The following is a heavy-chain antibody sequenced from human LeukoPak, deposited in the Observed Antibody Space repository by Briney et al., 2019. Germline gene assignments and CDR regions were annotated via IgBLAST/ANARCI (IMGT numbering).Heavy chain of an antibody. CDR1: GFTFDDYA. CDR3: AKDMGYSYGYGGDYFDY. CDR2: ISWNSGSI. Sequence: PGRSLRLSCAASGFTFDDYAMHWVRQARGKGLEWVSGISWNSGSIGYADSVKGRFTISRDNAKNSLYLQMNSLRAEDTALYYCAKDMGYSYGYGGDYFDYWGQGTLVTVSS. D-gene: IGHD5-18*01. J-gene: IGHJ4*02. V-gene: IGHV3-9*01.